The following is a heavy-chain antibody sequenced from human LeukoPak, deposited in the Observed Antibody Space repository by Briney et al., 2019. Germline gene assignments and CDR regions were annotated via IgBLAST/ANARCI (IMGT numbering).Heavy chain of an antibody. CDR2: IIPILGIA. Sequence: ASVKVSCTASGGTFSSYAISWVRQAPGQGLEWMGRIIPILGIANYAQKFQGRVTITADKSTSTAYMELSSLRSEDTAVYYCASGGNWNHNWFDPWGQGTLVTVSS. CDR1: GGTFSSYA. D-gene: IGHD1-1*01. V-gene: IGHV1-69*04. CDR3: ASGGNWNHNWFDP. J-gene: IGHJ5*02.